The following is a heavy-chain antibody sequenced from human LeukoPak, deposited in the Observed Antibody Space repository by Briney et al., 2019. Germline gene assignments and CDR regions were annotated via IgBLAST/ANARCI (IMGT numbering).Heavy chain of an antibody. V-gene: IGHV1-18*01. Sequence: ASVKVSCKASGYTFTSYGISWVRQAPGQGLEWMGWISAYNGNTNYVQKLQGRVTMTTDTSTSTAYMELRSLRSDDTAVYYCARGFIVVVPAAILPYPFDYWGQGTLVTVSS. J-gene: IGHJ4*02. CDR3: ARGFIVVVPAAILPYPFDY. CDR2: ISAYNGNT. D-gene: IGHD2-2*02. CDR1: GYTFTSYG.